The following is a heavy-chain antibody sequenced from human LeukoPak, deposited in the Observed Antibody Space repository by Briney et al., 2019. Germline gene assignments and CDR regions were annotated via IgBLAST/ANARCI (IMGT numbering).Heavy chain of an antibody. J-gene: IGHJ3*02. CDR1: GVMVGTTY. CDR3: ARVPGESFDI. CDR2: IYSGGST. Sequence: GGSLRLACVAAGVMVGTTYLSWVRQAPGKGLECVSVIYSGGSTFYADSVKGRFTISRDNSKNTLYLQMNSLGADDTAVYYCARVPGESFDIWGQGTMVTVSS. D-gene: IGHD3-10*01. V-gene: IGHV3-53*01.